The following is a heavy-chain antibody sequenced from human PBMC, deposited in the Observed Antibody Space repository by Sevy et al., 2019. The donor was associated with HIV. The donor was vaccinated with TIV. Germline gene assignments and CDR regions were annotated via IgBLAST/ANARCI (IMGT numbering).Heavy chain of an antibody. J-gene: IGHJ2*01. D-gene: IGHD3-3*01. V-gene: IGHV3-23*01. CDR1: GFGFDTYA. CDR3: AKDGVVDITIFGLNIRHSWYFDI. Sequence: GGSLRLSCAASGFGFDTYAMSWVRQAPGKGLEWVSTINGNGRATYYADSVKDRFTIPRDNSKKTLSLQMNSLGAEGTATYYCAKDGVVDITIFGLNIRHSWYFDIWGRGTLVTVSS. CDR2: INGNGRAT.